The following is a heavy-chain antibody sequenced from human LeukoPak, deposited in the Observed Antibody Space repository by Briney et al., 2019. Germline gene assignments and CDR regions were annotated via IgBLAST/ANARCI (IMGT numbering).Heavy chain of an antibody. V-gene: IGHV4-34*01. J-gene: IGHJ4*02. D-gene: IGHD3-22*01. CDR3: ARGGYWAY. CDR2: INHSGST. CDR1: GGSFSGYY. Sequence: SETLSLTCAVYGGSFSGYYWSWIRQPPGKGLEWIGEINHSGSTNYNPSLKSRVTISVDTSKNQFSLKLSSVTAADTAVYYCARGGYWAYWGQGARVTVSS.